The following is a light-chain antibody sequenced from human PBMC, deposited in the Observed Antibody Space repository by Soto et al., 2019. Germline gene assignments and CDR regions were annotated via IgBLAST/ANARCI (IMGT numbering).Light chain of an antibody. Sequence: QSVLTQPPSVSAAPGQKVTISCSGSSSNIGNNHVFWYQQLPETAPKLLICDNNKRPSGVPDRFSGSKSGTSATLAITGLQTGDEADYYCVAWDDGLSAIVFGGGTKLTVL. CDR2: DNN. V-gene: IGLV1-51*01. CDR3: VAWDDGLSAIV. CDR1: SSNIGNNH. J-gene: IGLJ2*01.